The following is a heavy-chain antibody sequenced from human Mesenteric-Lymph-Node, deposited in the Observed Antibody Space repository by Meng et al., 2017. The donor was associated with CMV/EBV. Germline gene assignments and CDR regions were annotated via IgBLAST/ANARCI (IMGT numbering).Heavy chain of an antibody. D-gene: IGHD3-16*02. CDR3: ARDRGGVIPY. V-gene: IGHV3-NL1*01. CDR1: GFTFSRYG. J-gene: IGHJ4*02. CDR2: IYSGGST. Sequence: GESLKISCAASGFTFSRYGIHWVRQAPGKGLEWVSVIYSGGSTYYADSVKGRFTISRDNSKNTLYLQMNSLRAEDTAVYYCARDRGGVIPYWGQGTLVTVSS.